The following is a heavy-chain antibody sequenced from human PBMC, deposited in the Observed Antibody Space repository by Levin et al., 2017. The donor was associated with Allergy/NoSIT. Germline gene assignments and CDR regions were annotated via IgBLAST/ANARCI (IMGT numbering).Heavy chain of an antibody. D-gene: IGHD3-3*01. CDR1: GFTFSSYW. CDR3: ARDSRFINDFWSGYYRNYYDYGMDG. J-gene: IGHJ6*02. Sequence: GGSLRLSCAASGFTFSSYWMHWVRQAPGKGLVWVSRINSDGSSTSYADSVKGRFTISRDNAKNTLYLQMNSLRAEDTAVYYCARDSRFINDFWSGYYRNYYDYGMDGWGQGTTVTVSS. CDR2: INSDGSST. V-gene: IGHV3-74*01.